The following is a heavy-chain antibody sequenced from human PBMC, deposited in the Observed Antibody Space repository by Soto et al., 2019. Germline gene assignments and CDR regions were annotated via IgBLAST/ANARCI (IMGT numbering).Heavy chain of an antibody. D-gene: IGHD4-17*01. Sequence: QVQLVESGGGVVQPGRSLRLSCAASGFTFNSYGMHWLRQAPGKGLEWVAVIWYDGYNKYYADSVKGRFTISRDNSKNTLYLQMNSLRAEDTVVYYCARASYGDYVQVGAFDIWGQGTMVTVSS. V-gene: IGHV3-33*01. J-gene: IGHJ3*02. CDR3: ARASYGDYVQVGAFDI. CDR1: GFTFNSYG. CDR2: IWYDGYNK.